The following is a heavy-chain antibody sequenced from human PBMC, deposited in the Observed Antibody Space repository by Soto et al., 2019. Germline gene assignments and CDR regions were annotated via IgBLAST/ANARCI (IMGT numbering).Heavy chain of an antibody. D-gene: IGHD3-16*01. CDR3: AKARSGDLWNAYKT. J-gene: IGHJ4*02. CDR2: IISFFGTT. V-gene: IGHV1-69*01. CDR1: GGTLRSYA. Sequence: QVQLVQSGAEVKKAGSSVKVSCKASGGTLRSYALSWVRQAPGQGFEWMGGIISFFGTTNYAQKFQGRVTITADESTATAYMELTSLRSEDTAIYYCAKARSGDLWNAYKTWGQGTLVTVSS.